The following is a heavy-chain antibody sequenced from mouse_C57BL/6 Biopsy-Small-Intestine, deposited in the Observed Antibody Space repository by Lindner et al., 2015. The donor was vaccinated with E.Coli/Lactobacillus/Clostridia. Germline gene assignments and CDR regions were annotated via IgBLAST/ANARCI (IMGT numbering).Heavy chain of an antibody. J-gene: IGHJ3*01. V-gene: IGHV1-39*01. CDR2: INPKFGTT. CDR3: ARFDGYPAWFAY. Sequence: VQLQESGPELVKPGASVKISCKASGYSFTDYNMNWVKQSNGKSLEWTGVINPKFGTTSYNQKFKGKATLTVDQSSSTAYMQLNSLTSEDSAVYFCARFDGYPAWFAYWGQGTLVTVSA. CDR1: GYSFTDYN. D-gene: IGHD2-3*01.